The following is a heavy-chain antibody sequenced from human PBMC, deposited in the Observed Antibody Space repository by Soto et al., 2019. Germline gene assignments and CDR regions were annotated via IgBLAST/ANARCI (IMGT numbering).Heavy chain of an antibody. D-gene: IGHD5-12*01. V-gene: IGHV3-30-3*01. CDR1: GFTFSSYA. J-gene: IGHJ3*02. CDR3: ARVGKVEMATIGAFDI. CDR2: ISYDGSNK. Sequence: QVQLVESGGGVVQPGRSLRLSCAASGFTFSSYAMHWVRQAPGKGLEWVAVISYDGSNKYYADSVKGRFTISRDNSKNXLYLQMNSLRAEDTAVYYCARVGKVEMATIGAFDIWGQGTMVTVSS.